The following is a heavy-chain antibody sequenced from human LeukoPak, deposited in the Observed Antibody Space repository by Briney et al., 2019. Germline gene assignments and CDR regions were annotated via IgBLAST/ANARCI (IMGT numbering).Heavy chain of an antibody. CDR2: IIPILGIA. Sequence: GASVKVSCKASGGTFSSYAISWVRQAPGQGLEWMGRIIPILGIANYAQKFQGRVTITADKSTSTAYMELSSLRSEDTAVYYCARAPDTAMVPPYFDYWGQGTLVTVSS. CDR3: ARAPDTAMVPPYFDY. V-gene: IGHV1-69*04. J-gene: IGHJ4*02. D-gene: IGHD5-18*01. CDR1: GGTFSSYA.